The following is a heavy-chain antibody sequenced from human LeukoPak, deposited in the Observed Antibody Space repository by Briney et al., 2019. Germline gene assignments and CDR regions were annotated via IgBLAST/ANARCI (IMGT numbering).Heavy chain of an antibody. D-gene: IGHD3-10*01. CDR2: TRNKANSYTT. CDR3: ASLYGSGKRWVDP. V-gene: IGHV3-72*01. J-gene: IGHJ5*02. CDR1: GFTFSDHY. Sequence: GRSLRLSCAASGFTFSDHYMDWVRQAPEKGLEWVGRTRNKANSYTTEYAASVKGRFTISRDDSKNSLYLQMNSLKTEDTAVYYCASLYGSGKRWVDPWGQGTLVTVSS.